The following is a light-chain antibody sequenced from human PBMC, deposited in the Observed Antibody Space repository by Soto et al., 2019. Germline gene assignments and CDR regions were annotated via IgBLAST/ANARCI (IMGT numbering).Light chain of an antibody. V-gene: IGKV3-20*01. CDR3: QQFDGSRPAFT. Sequence: ESLLTQSPGTLSLSPGERATLSCRASQTVNSRHLNWYQHKPGQAPRLLIYGASIRAAGIPDRFSGSRSGADFSLTIXXLEPEDSAVYYCQQFDGSRPAFTFGQGTKLEI. CDR1: QTVNSRH. CDR2: GAS. J-gene: IGKJ2*01.